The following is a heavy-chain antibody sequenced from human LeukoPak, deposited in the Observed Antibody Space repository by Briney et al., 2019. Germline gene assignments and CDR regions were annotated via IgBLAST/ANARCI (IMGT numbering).Heavy chain of an antibody. V-gene: IGHV3-30*18. D-gene: IGHD3-10*01. CDR1: GFTFSDYN. Sequence: PGGSLRLSCAASGFTFSDYNMRWIRQAPGKGLEWVAVISYDGSNKYYADSVKGRFTISRDNSKNTLYLQMNSLRAEDTAVYYCAKGMVYYGSGPFDYWGQGTLVTVSS. J-gene: IGHJ4*02. CDR3: AKGMVYYGSGPFDY. CDR2: ISYDGSNK.